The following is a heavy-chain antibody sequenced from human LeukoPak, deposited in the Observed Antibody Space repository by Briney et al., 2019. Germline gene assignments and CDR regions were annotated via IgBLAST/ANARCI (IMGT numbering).Heavy chain of an antibody. J-gene: IGHJ4*02. V-gene: IGHV4-39*07. Sequence: PSETLSLTCTVSGGSISSSSYYWGWIRQPPGKGLEWIGSIYYSGSTYYNPSLKSRVTISVDTSKNQFSLKLSSVTAADTAVYYCAREVPAAAEALASWGQGTLVTVSS. CDR1: GGSISSSSYY. CDR3: AREVPAAAEALAS. CDR2: IYYSGST. D-gene: IGHD6-13*01.